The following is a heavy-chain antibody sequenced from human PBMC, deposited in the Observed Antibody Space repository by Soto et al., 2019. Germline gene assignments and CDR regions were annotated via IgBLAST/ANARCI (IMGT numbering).Heavy chain of an antibody. Sequence: GGSLRLSCAASGFTFSSYAMSWVRQAPGKGLEWVSTITGSGGSTYYADSVKGRFTISRDNSKNTLYLQMNSLRAEDAAVYYCAKDEYYFGSGSYFNGLNYFDYWGQGTLVTVSS. J-gene: IGHJ4*02. CDR3: AKDEYYFGSGSYFNGLNYFDY. CDR1: GFTFSSYA. CDR2: ITGSGGST. V-gene: IGHV3-23*01. D-gene: IGHD3-10*01.